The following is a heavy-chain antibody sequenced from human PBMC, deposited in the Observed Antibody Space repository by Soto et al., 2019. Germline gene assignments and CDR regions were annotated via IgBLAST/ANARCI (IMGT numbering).Heavy chain of an antibody. CDR1: GFTFSSYS. D-gene: IGHD3-16*02. CDR2: IRSSGTI. Sequence: EVQLVESGGGLVQPGGSLRLSCAASGFTFSSYSVNWVRQAPGKGLEWVSYIRSSGTIYYADSVKGRFTISRDNAKNTLYLQMNSLRDEDKAVSYCARDLSYYDYVWGSYRPYYFDFWGQGTLVTVSS. J-gene: IGHJ4*02. CDR3: ARDLSYYDYVWGSYRPYYFDF. V-gene: IGHV3-48*02.